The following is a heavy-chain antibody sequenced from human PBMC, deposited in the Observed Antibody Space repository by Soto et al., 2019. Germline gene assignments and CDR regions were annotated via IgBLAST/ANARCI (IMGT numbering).Heavy chain of an antibody. D-gene: IGHD2-8*01. CDR3: AKDVFDAY. Sequence: QVQLVESGGGVVQPGRSLRLSCAASGFTFSSYGMHWVRQAPGKGLEWVAVILYDGSNTYYAASVKGRFTISRDNSKNTLYLQMDSLRPEDTAVYYCAKDVFDAYWGQGTLVTVSS. CDR1: GFTFSSYG. CDR2: ILYDGSNT. V-gene: IGHV3-30*18. J-gene: IGHJ4*02.